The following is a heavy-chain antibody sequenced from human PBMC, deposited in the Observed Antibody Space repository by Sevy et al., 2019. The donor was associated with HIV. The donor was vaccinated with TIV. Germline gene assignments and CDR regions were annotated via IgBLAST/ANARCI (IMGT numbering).Heavy chain of an antibody. CDR3: ARVRGPYYYDSSGYYPLGYAFGI. V-gene: IGHV1-2*02. D-gene: IGHD3-22*01. CDR1: GYTFTGYY. CDR2: INPNSGGT. Sequence: ASVKVSCKASGYTFTGYYMHWVRQAPGQGLEWMGWINPNSGGTNYAQKFQGRVTMTRDTSISTAYMELSRLRSDDTAVYYCARVRGPYYYDSSGYYPLGYAFGIWGQGTIVTVSS. J-gene: IGHJ3*02.